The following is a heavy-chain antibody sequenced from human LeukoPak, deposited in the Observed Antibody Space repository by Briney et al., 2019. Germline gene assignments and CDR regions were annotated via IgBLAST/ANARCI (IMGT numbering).Heavy chain of an antibody. CDR1: GYSISSGYY. D-gene: IGHD3-22*01. CDR3: ATAVVITPSDY. CDR2: IYHSGGS. Sequence: SETLSLTCAVSGYSISSGYYWGWIRQSPGTGLEWIGSIYHSGGSYYNPSLKSRVTISEDTSKNQFSLKLSSMSAADTAVYYCATAVVITPSDYWGQGIRVTVS. J-gene: IGHJ4*02. V-gene: IGHV4-38-2*01.